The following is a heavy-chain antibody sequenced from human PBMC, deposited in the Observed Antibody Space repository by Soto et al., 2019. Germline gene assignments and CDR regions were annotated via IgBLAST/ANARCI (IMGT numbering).Heavy chain of an antibody. V-gene: IGHV4-39*07. CDR3: AAGGGLPRYY. CDR2: IYYSGST. J-gene: IGHJ4*02. Sequence: SETLSLTCTVSGGSISSSSYYWGWIRQPPGKGLEWIGSIYYSGSTYYNPSLKSRVTISVDKSKNQFSLKLSSVTAADTAVYYCAAGGGLPRYYWGQGTLVTVSS. CDR1: GGSISSSSYY. D-gene: IGHD5-12*01.